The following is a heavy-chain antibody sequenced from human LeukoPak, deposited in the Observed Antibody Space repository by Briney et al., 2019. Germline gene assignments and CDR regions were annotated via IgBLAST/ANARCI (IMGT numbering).Heavy chain of an antibody. CDR2: IYYSGST. CDR3: ARNAPGYSSGWLF. CDR1: GGSISSYY. Sequence: KPSETLSLTCTVSGGSISSYYWSWIRQPPGKGLEWIGYIYYSGSTNYNPSLKSRVTISVDTSKNQFSLKLSSVTAADTAVYYCARNAPGYSSGWLFWGQGTMVTVSS. V-gene: IGHV4-59*12. J-gene: IGHJ3*01. D-gene: IGHD6-19*01.